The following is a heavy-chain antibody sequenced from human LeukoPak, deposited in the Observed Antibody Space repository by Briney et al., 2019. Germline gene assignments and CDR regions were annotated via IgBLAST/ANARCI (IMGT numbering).Heavy chain of an antibody. J-gene: IGHJ6*03. Sequence: PGGSPRLSCLASGFTFSHYDMTWVRQAPGKGLEWVSVVSASGGKTYYADSVEGRITISRDNSKNTLYLQMNNLQAEDTATYYCAKGKIRCSSRTCPPLLDYYYYMDVWGKGTTVIVSS. CDR2: VSASGGKT. D-gene: IGHD3-10*02. CDR1: GFTFSHYD. V-gene: IGHV3-23*01. CDR3: AKGKIRCSSRTCPPLLDYYYYMDV.